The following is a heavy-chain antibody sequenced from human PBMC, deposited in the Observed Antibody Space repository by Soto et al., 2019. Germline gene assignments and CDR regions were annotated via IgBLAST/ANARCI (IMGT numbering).Heavy chain of an antibody. D-gene: IGHD3-3*01. J-gene: IGHJ6*03. CDR3: AKSGFLWSGQGYYYMDV. Sequence: EVQLVESGGGLVQPGRSLRLSCAASGFTFDDYAMHWVRQAPGKGLEWVSGISWNSGSIGYADSVKGRFTISRDNAKNSLYLQMNSLRAEDTALYYCAKSGFLWSGQGYYYMDVWGKGTTVTVSS. V-gene: IGHV3-9*01. CDR2: ISWNSGSI. CDR1: GFTFDDYA.